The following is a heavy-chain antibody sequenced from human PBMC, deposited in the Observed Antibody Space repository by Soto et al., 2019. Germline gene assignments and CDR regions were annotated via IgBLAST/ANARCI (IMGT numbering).Heavy chain of an antibody. CDR1: GGTVASSHW. CDR3: AREIVTAGGNNYFDP. J-gene: IGHJ5*02. D-gene: IGHD2-21*02. Sequence: SETLSLTCGVSGGTVASSHWWSWVRQSPGRGLEWIGNVYHTGDTNFNPSLQSRVTFSVDKSNNQFSLRLTSVTAADTAVYFCAREIVTAGGNNYFDPWGPGTLVNVSS. CDR2: VYHTGDT. V-gene: IGHV4-4*02.